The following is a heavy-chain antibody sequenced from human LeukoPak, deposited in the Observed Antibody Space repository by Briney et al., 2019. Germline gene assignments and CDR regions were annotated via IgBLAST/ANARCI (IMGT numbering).Heavy chain of an antibody. CDR1: GSTFDDYA. Sequence: PGGSLRLSCAASGSTFDDYAMHWVRQAPGKGLEWVSGISWNSGSIGYADSVKGRFTISRDNAKNSLYLQMNSLRAEDTALYYCAKDYTAAGSSPAFDYWGQGTLVTVSS. V-gene: IGHV3-9*01. D-gene: IGHD6-13*01. CDR2: ISWNSGSI. CDR3: AKDYTAAGSSPAFDY. J-gene: IGHJ4*02.